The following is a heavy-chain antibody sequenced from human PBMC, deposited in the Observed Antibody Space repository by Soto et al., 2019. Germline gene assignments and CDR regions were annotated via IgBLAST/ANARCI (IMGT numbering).Heavy chain of an antibody. CDR3: DRGGLALPEDFDI. J-gene: IGHJ3*02. CDR1: GFTFSSYA. CDR2: ISGSGGSI. D-gene: IGHD3-10*01. Sequence: EVQLLESGGGLVQPGGSLRLSCAASGFTFSSYAMSWVRQAPGKGLEWVSAISGSGGSIYYADSVKGRFTISRDNPKNTLYLQMNSLRAEDTAVYYCDRGGLALPEDFDIWGQGTILTVSS. V-gene: IGHV3-23*01.